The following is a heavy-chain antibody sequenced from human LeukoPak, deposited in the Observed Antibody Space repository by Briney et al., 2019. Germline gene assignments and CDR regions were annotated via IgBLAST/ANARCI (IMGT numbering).Heavy chain of an antibody. CDR2: ISYDGSNK. CDR3: ARGAEQWLTPPTENLLDY. D-gene: IGHD6-19*01. Sequence: GSLILSCAASGFTFSSYAMHWVRQAPGKGLEWVAVISYDGSNKYYADSVEGRFTISRDNSKNTLYLQMNSLRAEDTAVYYCARGAEQWLTPPTENLLDYWGQGTLVTVSS. CDR1: GFTFSSYA. V-gene: IGHV3-30-3*01. J-gene: IGHJ4*02.